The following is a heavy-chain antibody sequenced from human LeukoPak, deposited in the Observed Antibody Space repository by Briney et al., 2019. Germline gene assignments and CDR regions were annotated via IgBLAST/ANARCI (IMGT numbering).Heavy chain of an antibody. D-gene: IGHD1-26*01. CDR1: EFTFSSYS. CDR3: ARDQHSGSYYYYYYGMDV. Sequence: GGSLRLSCAASEFTFSSYSMNWVRQAPGKGLEWVSYISSSSSTIYYADSVKGRFTISRDNAKNSLYLQMNSLRAEDTAVYYCARDQHSGSYYYYYYGMDVWGQGTTVTVSS. J-gene: IGHJ6*02. CDR2: ISSSSSTI. V-gene: IGHV3-48*04.